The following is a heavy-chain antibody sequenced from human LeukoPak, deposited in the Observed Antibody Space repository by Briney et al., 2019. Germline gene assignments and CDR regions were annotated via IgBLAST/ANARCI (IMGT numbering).Heavy chain of an antibody. J-gene: IGHJ3*02. Sequence: GESLRLSCAASGFVFADHGMTWVRQVPGKGLVWVSRINTDGSSKSYADSVKGRFTISRDNAKNTLYLQMNSLRAEDTAVYYCARVSSEDGYSTSWDAFDIWGQGTMVTVSS. D-gene: IGHD6-13*01. CDR1: GFVFADHG. V-gene: IGHV3-74*01. CDR2: INTDGSSK. CDR3: ARVSSEDGYSTSWDAFDI.